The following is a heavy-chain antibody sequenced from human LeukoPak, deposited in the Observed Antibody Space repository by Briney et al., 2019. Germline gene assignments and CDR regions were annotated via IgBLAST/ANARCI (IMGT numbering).Heavy chain of an antibody. Sequence: GASVKVSCKASGYTFTSYDINWVRQATGQGLEWMGWMNPNSGNTGYAQKFQGRVTMTRNTSISTAYMELSSLRSEDTAVYYCARKRPDRPYYYYMDVWGKGTTVTVSS. CDR3: ARKRPDRPYYYYMDV. CDR2: MNPNSGNT. V-gene: IGHV1-8*01. D-gene: IGHD6-25*01. CDR1: GYTFTSYD. J-gene: IGHJ6*03.